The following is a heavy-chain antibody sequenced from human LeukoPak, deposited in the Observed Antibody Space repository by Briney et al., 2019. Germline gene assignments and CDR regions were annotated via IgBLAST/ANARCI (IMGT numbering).Heavy chain of an antibody. Sequence: GGSLRLSCAASGFTFSSYGMPWVRQAPGKGLEWVAVIWYDGSNKYYADSVKGRFTISRDNSKNTLYLQMNSLRAEDTAVYYCARVYYYGSGSYYNAPPDYWGQGTLVTVSS. J-gene: IGHJ4*02. D-gene: IGHD3-10*01. CDR1: GFTFSSYG. CDR2: IWYDGSNK. V-gene: IGHV3-33*08. CDR3: ARVYYYGSGSYYNAPPDY.